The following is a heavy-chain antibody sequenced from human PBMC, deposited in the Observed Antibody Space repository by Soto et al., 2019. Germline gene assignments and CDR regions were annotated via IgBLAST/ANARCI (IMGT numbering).Heavy chain of an antibody. CDR2: ISAHNGNT. Sequence: QVHLVQSGAEVKKPGASVKVSCKGSGYAFTTYGITWVRQAPGQGLEWMGWISAHNGNTNYAQKLQGRVTVTRDTSTCTAYMELRSMSSADTAVYDCARGRDGEYWGQGALVTVPS. V-gene: IGHV1-18*01. CDR1: GYAFTTYG. D-gene: IGHD3-10*01. J-gene: IGHJ4*02. CDR3: ARGRDGEY.